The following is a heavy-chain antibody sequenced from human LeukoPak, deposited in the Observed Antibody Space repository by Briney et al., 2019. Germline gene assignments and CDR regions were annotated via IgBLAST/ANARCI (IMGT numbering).Heavy chain of an antibody. CDR2: ISYDGSNK. CDR3: AKAYSSSWSARDYFDY. J-gene: IGHJ4*02. V-gene: IGHV3-30*18. Sequence: GGSLRLSCAASGFAFWNYWMIWVRQAPGKGLEWVAVISYDGSNKYYADSVKGRFTISRDNSKNTLYLQMNSLRAEDTAVYYCAKAYSSSWSARDYFDYWGQGTLVTVSS. D-gene: IGHD6-13*01. CDR1: GFAFWNYW.